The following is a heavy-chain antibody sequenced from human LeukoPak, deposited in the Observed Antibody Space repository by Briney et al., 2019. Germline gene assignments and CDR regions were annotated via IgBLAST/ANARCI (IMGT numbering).Heavy chain of an antibody. J-gene: IGHJ5*02. CDR3: ARAARGSSRIVSPRGDWFDP. CDR2: ISAYNGNT. V-gene: IGHV1-18*01. Sequence: ASVTVSFTASGYTFTIYGISWVRQAPGQGLEWVGWISAYNGNTNYAQKLQGRVTITTDTSTSTAYMELRSLRSDDTAVYYCARAARGSSRIVSPRGDWFDPWGQGTLGTVS. D-gene: IGHD6-6*01. CDR1: GYTFTIYG.